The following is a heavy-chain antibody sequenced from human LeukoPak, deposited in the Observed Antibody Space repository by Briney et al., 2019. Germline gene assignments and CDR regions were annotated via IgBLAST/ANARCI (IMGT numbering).Heavy chain of an antibody. CDR1: GGSISSSSYY. V-gene: IGHV4-39*01. CDR3: ASQDERITVVRGVIRFDY. Sequence: PSEALSLTCTVSGGSISSSSYYWGWIRQPPGQGLEWIGSIYYSGSTYYNPSLKSRVTISVDTSKNQFSLKLSSVTAADTAVYYCASQDERITVVRGVIRFDYWGQGTLVTVSS. CDR2: IYYSGST. J-gene: IGHJ4*02. D-gene: IGHD3-10*01.